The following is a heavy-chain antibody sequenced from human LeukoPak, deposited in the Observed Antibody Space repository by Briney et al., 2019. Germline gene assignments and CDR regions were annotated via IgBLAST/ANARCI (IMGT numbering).Heavy chain of an antibody. CDR3: ATDHTYDNSGFPFDY. Sequence: PSETLSLTCSVSGGSISNSSFYCGWVRQPPGEGLEWIGSIYYGGNTYYKPSLKSRVTISVDTSKNQFSLKLNSVTAADTAVYYCATDHTYDNSGFPFDYWGQGTLVTVSS. CDR2: IYYGGNT. V-gene: IGHV4-39*01. D-gene: IGHD3-22*01. CDR1: GGSISNSSFY. J-gene: IGHJ4*02.